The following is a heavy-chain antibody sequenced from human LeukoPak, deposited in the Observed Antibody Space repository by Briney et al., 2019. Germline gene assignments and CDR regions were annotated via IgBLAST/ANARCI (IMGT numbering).Heavy chain of an antibody. Sequence: PGGSLRLSCAASGFTFDDYAMHWVRQAPGKGLEWVSLISWDGGSTYYADSVKGRFTISRDNSKNSLYLQMNSLRAEDTALYYCAKDHYGSGAGAFDIWGQGTMVTVSS. V-gene: IGHV3-43D*03. CDR2: ISWDGGST. CDR1: GFTFDDYA. CDR3: AKDHYGSGAGAFDI. D-gene: IGHD3-10*01. J-gene: IGHJ3*02.